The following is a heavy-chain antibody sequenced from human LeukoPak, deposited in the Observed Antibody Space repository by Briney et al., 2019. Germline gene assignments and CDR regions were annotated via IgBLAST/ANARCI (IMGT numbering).Heavy chain of an antibody. D-gene: IGHD5-18*01. CDR3: ARSIQLWLVDY. V-gene: IGHV3-48*03. Sequence: GGSLRLSCAASGFTFSSYEMNWVRQAPGGGLEWVSYISSSGSTIYYADSVKGRFTISRDNAKNSLYLQMNSLRAEDTAVYYCARSIQLWLVDYWGQGTLVTVSS. CDR1: GFTFSSYE. CDR2: ISSSGSTI. J-gene: IGHJ4*02.